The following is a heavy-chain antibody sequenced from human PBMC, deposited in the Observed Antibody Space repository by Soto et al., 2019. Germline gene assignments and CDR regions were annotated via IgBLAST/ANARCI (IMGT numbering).Heavy chain of an antibody. CDR3: ARVQLPPRGSDVTYYYYYGLDV. V-gene: IGHV3-48*02. D-gene: IGHD6-19*01. Sequence: EVQLVDSGGGLIQPGGSLRLSCAASGFTFSRHSMNWVRQAPGKGLEWMSDISSSTSTINYAHTVKGRVTTSRDKAKNALYLQMNSLRDEDTAVYYCARVQLPPRGSDVTYYYYYGLDVWGQGTTVTVSS. CDR1: GFTFSRHS. CDR2: ISSSTSTI. J-gene: IGHJ6*02.